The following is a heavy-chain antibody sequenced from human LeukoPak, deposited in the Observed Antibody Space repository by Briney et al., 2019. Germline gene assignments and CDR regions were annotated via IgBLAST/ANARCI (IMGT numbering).Heavy chain of an antibody. D-gene: IGHD3-3*01. CDR1: GYTFTSYG. J-gene: IGHJ4*02. CDR2: ISAYNGNT. CDR3: ARDFAETLYYDFWSGYFNY. V-gene: IGHV1-18*01. Sequence: ASVKVSCKASGYTFTSYGISWVRQVPGQGLEWMGWISAYNGNTNYAQKPQGRVTMTTDTSTSTAYMELRSLRSDDTAVYYCARDFAETLYYDFWSGYFNYWGQGTLVTVSS.